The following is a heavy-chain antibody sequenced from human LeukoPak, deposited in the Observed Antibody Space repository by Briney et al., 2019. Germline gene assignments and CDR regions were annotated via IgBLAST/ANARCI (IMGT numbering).Heavy chain of an antibody. V-gene: IGHV1-2*02. Sequence: GASVKVSCKASGYTFTGYYIHWVRQAPGQGLAWMGWINPNYGGTSYAQKFQGRVTMTGDTSIGTAYMELSSLRSDDTAVYYCARAGYGDLYYLDYWGQGTLVTVSS. D-gene: IGHD4-17*01. CDR3: ARAGYGDLYYLDY. CDR2: INPNYGGT. J-gene: IGHJ4*02. CDR1: GYTFTGYY.